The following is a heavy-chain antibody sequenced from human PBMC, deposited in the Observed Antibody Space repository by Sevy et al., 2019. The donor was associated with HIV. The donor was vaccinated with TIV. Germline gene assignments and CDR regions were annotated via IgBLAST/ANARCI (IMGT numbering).Heavy chain of an antibody. CDR2: IKHDGSEQ. CDR1: GFNFRSYW. Sequence: GGSLRLSCEVSGFNFRSYWMSWVRQAPGEGLERVANIKHDGSEQYYLDSVKGRFTVSRDNGKNSLYLQMTSLRVDDAAVYYCARERQEEDKSGAKFDYWGRGTLVTVSS. J-gene: IGHJ4*02. CDR3: ARERQEEDKSGAKFDY. V-gene: IGHV3-7*01. D-gene: IGHD3-10*01.